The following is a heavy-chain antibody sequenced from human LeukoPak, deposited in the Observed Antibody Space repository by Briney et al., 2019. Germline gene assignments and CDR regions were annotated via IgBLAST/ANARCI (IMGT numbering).Heavy chain of an antibody. CDR1: GFTFDDYA. CDR3: AGHFGAWHYFDY. D-gene: IGHD3-3*01. Sequence: PGGSLRLSCAASGFTFDDYAMHWVRQAPGKGLEWVSLISWDGDSTYYADSVKGRFTISRDNSKNTLYLQMNSLRPEDTAVYYCAGHFGAWHYFDYWGQGTLVTVSS. CDR2: ISWDGDST. J-gene: IGHJ4*02. V-gene: IGHV3-43D*03.